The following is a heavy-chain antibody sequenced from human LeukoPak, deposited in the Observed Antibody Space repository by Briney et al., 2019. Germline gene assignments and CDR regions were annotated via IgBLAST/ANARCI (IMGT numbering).Heavy chain of an antibody. CDR3: AATTMVRGVPYDWFDP. Sequence: SETLSLTCAVYGGYFSGYYWSWIRQPPARGLAWMGEINHSGSTNYNPSLHRRVSISVDTSKNKFSLNLSSVTAADAAVYYCAATTMVRGVPYDWFDPWGQGTLVTVSS. CDR1: GGYFSGYY. D-gene: IGHD3-10*01. J-gene: IGHJ5*02. CDR2: INHSGST. V-gene: IGHV4-34*01.